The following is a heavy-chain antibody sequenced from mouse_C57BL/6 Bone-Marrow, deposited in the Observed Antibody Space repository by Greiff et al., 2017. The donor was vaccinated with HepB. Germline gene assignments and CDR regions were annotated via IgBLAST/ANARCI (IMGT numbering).Heavy chain of an antibody. CDR2: ISDGGSYT. J-gene: IGHJ3*01. CDR1: GFTFSSYA. Sequence: EVNVVESGGGLVKPGGSLKLSCAASGFTFSSYAMSWVRQTPEKRLEWVATISDGGSYTYYPDNVKGRFTISRDNAKNNLYLQMSHLKSEDTAMYYCARENRGYWGQGTLVTVSA. V-gene: IGHV5-4*01. CDR3: ARENRGY.